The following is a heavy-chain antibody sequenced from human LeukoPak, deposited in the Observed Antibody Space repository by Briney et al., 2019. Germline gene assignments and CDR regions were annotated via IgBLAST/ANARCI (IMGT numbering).Heavy chain of an antibody. V-gene: IGHV4-34*01. CDR3: ASKRDIAARPLDY. D-gene: IGHD6-6*01. Sequence: PSETLSLTCAVYGGSFSGYYWSWIRQPPGKGLEWIGEINHSGSTYYNPSLKSRVTISVDTSKNQFSLKLSSVTAADTAVYYCASKRDIAARPLDYWGQGTLVTVSS. CDR2: INHSGST. CDR1: GGSFSGYY. J-gene: IGHJ4*02.